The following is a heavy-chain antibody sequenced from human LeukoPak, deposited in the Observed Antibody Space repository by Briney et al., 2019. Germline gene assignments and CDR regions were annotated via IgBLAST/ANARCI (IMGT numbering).Heavy chain of an antibody. V-gene: IGHV3-20*04. CDR3: ARGSGSYYYYYYMDV. Sequence: GGSLRLSCAASEFTFSRFWMNWVRQAPGKGLEWVSGINWNGGRTGYADSVKGRFTISRDNAKNSLYLQMNSLRAEDTALYYCARGSGSYYYYYYMDVWGKGTTVTVSS. D-gene: IGHD1-26*01. J-gene: IGHJ6*03. CDR2: INWNGGRT. CDR1: EFTFSRFW.